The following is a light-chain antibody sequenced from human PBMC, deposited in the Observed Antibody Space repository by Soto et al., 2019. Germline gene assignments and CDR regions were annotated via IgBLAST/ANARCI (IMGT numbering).Light chain of an antibody. CDR2: ENN. CDR3: GTGYSSLSAVL. J-gene: IGLJ2*01. Sequence: QSVLTQPPSGSAAPGQKVTISCSGSSSTIGNNYVSWYQQRTGTAPTLLIYENNKRPSGIPYRFSGSKSGTSATLGITGLLTGDEAAYYCGTGYSSLSAVLFGGGNKLTDL. V-gene: IGLV1-51*02. CDR1: SSTIGNNY.